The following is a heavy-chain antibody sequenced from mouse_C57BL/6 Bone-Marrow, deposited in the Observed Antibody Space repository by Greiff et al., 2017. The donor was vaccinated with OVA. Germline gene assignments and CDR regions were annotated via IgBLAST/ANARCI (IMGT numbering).Heavy chain of an antibody. J-gene: IGHJ1*03. CDR1: GYTFTSYW. CDR2: INPSSGYT. Sequence: QVHVKQSGAELAKPGASVKLSCKASGYTFTSYWMHWVKQRPGQGLEWIGYINPSSGYTKYNQKFKDKATLTADKSSSTAYMQLSSLTYEDSAVYYCARNRYDYDRGGWYFDVWGTGTTVTVSS. CDR3: ARNRYDYDRGGWYFDV. D-gene: IGHD2-4*01. V-gene: IGHV1-7*01.